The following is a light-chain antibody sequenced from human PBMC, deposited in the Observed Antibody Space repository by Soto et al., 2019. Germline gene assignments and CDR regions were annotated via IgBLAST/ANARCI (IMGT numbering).Light chain of an antibody. V-gene: IGKV3-15*01. CDR3: QQYNTWLWT. J-gene: IGKJ1*01. Sequence: EVVMTQSPATLSVSPGERATLSCRASQSVNANLAWYQQKPGQAPRLLIHGASNRATGIPARFSGSGFGTEFIFSISSRXSEDFAVYYCQQYNTWLWTFGQGTKVEI. CDR2: GAS. CDR1: QSVNAN.